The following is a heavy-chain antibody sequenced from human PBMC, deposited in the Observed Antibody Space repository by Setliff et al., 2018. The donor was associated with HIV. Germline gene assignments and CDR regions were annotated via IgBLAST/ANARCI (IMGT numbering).Heavy chain of an antibody. Sequence: KPSETLSLTCTVSGFSLSNKYYWGWIRQPPGKGLEWIGNIYHSGSTLYKPPLKSRVTMSVDTSKNQFSLKLNSVTAADTAVYYCARLDYSNYYSYYIDVWGEGTMVTVSS. D-gene: IGHD4-4*01. CDR3: ARLDYSNYYSYYIDV. CDR1: GFSLSNKYY. V-gene: IGHV4-38-2*02. J-gene: IGHJ6*03. CDR2: IYHSGST.